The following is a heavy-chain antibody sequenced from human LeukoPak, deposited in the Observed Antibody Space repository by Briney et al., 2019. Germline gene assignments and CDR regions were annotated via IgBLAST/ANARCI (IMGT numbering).Heavy chain of an antibody. CDR1: GYTFSSYG. CDR3: ARDTPYSSGYYSSDS. D-gene: IGHD3-22*01. CDR2: ISAYNGNT. V-gene: IGHV1-18*04. J-gene: IGHJ4*02. Sequence: GASVKVSCKASGYTFSSYGISWVRQAPGQGLEWLGWISAYNGNTNYAQKLQGRVTMTTDTSTNTAYMEMRRLRSDDTAVYYCARDTPYSSGYYSSDSWGQGTLVTVSS.